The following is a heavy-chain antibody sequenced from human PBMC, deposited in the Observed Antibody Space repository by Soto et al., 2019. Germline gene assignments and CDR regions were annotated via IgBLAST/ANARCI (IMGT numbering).Heavy chain of an antibody. CDR1: GYSFTGHY. Sequence: ASVKVSCKAIGYSFTGHYIHWVRQAPGQGLEWMGTIFPGGVNIAYAQKFQGRVTMTRDTSTSTVYMELTSLRSEDTAVYYCARGLIYDSSGYYFDYWGQGTLVTVSS. CDR3: ARGLIYDSSGYYFDY. J-gene: IGHJ4*02. CDR2: IFPGGVNI. D-gene: IGHD3-22*01. V-gene: IGHV1-46*01.